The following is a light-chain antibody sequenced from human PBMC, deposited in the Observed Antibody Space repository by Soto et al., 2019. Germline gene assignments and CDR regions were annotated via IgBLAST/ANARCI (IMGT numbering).Light chain of an antibody. Sequence: EILMTHSPVTLSVSPGERATLSCRASQSVSSNLAWYQQKPGQAPSLLIYGAFTRATGIPARFSGTGSGTEFTLTISSLQSEDFALYYCQQYNDWPLTLGQGTKVDIK. J-gene: IGKJ1*01. CDR1: QSVSSN. V-gene: IGKV3-15*01. CDR2: GAF. CDR3: QQYNDWPLT.